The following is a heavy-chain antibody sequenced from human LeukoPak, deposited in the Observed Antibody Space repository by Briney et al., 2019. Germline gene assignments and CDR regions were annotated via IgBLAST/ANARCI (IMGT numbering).Heavy chain of an antibody. J-gene: IGHJ4*02. D-gene: IGHD3-22*01. CDR1: GYTFTSYT. CDR2: INPSGGST. V-gene: IGHV1-46*01. CDR3: AKASAMIVVVSKHFDY. Sequence: GASVKVSCKASGYTFTSYTMNWVRQAPGQGLEWVGIINPSGGSTSYAQKFQGRVTMTRDMSTSTVYMELSSLRSEDTAVYYCAKASAMIVVVSKHFDYWGQGTLVTVSS.